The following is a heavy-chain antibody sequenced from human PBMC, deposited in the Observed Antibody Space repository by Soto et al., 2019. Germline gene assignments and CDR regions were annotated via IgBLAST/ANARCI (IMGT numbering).Heavy chain of an antibody. CDR2: INPSVGST. CDR1: GYSFTSYY. CDR3: ARGFRVAATRWWFDP. D-gene: IGHD2-15*01. Sequence: GASVKVSCKASGYSFTSYYMYWVRQAPGQGLEWVGVINPSVGSTNYAQKFQGRVTMTRDTSTSTAYMELRSLRSDDTAVYYCARGFRVAATRWWFDPWGQGTLVTVSS. V-gene: IGHV1-46*01. J-gene: IGHJ5*02.